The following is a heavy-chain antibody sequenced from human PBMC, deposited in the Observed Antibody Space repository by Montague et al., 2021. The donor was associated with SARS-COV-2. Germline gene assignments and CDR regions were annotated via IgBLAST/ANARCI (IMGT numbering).Heavy chain of an antibody. CDR1: GFTFSSYD. CDR2: IGTSGDT. V-gene: IGHV3-13*01. Sequence: SLRLSCAASGFTFSSYDMHWVRQATGKGLDWVSAIGTSGDTYYPGSVKGRFTISRENAKNSLYLQMNSLRAGDTAVYYCARGVTMVQGVISRCYYYYGMDVWGQGTTVTVSS. J-gene: IGHJ6*02. D-gene: IGHD3-10*01. CDR3: ARGVTMVQGVISRCYYYYGMDV.